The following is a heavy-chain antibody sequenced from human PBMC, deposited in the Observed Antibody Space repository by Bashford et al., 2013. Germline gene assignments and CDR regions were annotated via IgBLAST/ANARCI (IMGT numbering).Heavy chain of an antibody. V-gene: IGHV4-34*01. CDR3: ARAASDESSGYYSGYFDY. CDR2: VKYRGST. Sequence: SETLSLSCMVSGGPFSGHYWSWIRQSPGRGWSGLGKVKYRGSTNYNPSLKSRVTISVDTSKNQFSLKLRSVTAADTAVYYCARAASDESSGYYSGYFDYWGQGTLVTVSS. J-gene: IGHJ4*02. D-gene: IGHD3-22*01. CDR1: GGPFSGHY.